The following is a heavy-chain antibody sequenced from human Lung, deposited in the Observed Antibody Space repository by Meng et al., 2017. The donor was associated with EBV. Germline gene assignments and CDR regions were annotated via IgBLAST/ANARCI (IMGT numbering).Heavy chain of an antibody. Sequence: VQPKQWGQGLCQPSGPLSLTSPVFGGSFSGYHWSWIRQPPGKGLEWIGEINYSGITNYNPSLKSRVTISVDTSKNQFSLSLNSVTAADTAVYYCARGGTSSAPFDYWGQETLVTVSS. CDR1: GGSFSGYH. V-gene: IGHV4-34*01. CDR3: ARGGTSSAPFDY. CDR2: INYSGIT. D-gene: IGHD2-2*01. J-gene: IGHJ4*02.